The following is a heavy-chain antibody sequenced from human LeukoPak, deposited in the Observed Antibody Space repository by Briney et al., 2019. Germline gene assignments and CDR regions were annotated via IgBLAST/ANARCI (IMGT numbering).Heavy chain of an antibody. V-gene: IGHV3-48*03. D-gene: IGHD6-13*01. CDR3: ARGGGSSWCLDC. Sequence: PGGSLRLSCAASGFTFSSYKMNWVRQAPGKGLEWVSYISTSDTTIYYADSVKGRFTISRDNAKNSLYLQMNSLRVKDTAVYYCARGGGSSWCLDCWGQGTLVTVSS. CDR2: ISTSDTTI. J-gene: IGHJ4*02. CDR1: GFTFSSYK.